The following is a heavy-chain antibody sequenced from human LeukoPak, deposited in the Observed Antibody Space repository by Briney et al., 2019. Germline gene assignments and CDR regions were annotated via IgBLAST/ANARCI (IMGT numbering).Heavy chain of an antibody. Sequence: GGSLRLSCAASGFTFSDSTMNWVRQAPGKGLEWVSSIGTSGKYIYYADSVKGRFTVSRDSAKNSLFLQMHSLRADDTAVYYCASKTGTTYYYYYMDLWGTGTTVTVSS. CDR1: GFTFSDST. V-gene: IGHV3-21*01. D-gene: IGHD1-7*01. J-gene: IGHJ6*03. CDR3: ASKTGTTYYYYYMDL. CDR2: IGTSGKYI.